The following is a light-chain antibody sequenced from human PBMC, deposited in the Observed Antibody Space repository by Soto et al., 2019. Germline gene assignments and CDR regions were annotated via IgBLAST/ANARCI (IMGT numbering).Light chain of an antibody. CDR3: QQYNNWPPLT. CDR2: AAS. Sequence: VXPGERATLSCRASQSVSSNLAWYQQKPGQAPRLLIYAASXRATGIPARFSGSGSGTEFTLTISSLQSEDFAVYYCQQYNNWPPLTFGGGTKVEIK. CDR1: QSVSSN. J-gene: IGKJ4*01. V-gene: IGKV3-15*01.